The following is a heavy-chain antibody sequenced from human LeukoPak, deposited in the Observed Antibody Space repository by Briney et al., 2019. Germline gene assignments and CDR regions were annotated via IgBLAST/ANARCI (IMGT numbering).Heavy chain of an antibody. CDR3: AAARYGDYYYYYYGMDV. D-gene: IGHD4-17*01. J-gene: IGHJ6*02. V-gene: IGHV4-30-4*01. CDR1: GGSISSGDYY. CDR2: IYYSGST. Sequence: SQTLSLTCTVSGGSISSGDYYWSWIRQPPGKGLEWIGYIYYSGSTNYNPSLKSRVTISVDTSKNQFSLKLSSVTAADTAVYYCAAARYGDYYYYYYGMDVWGQGTTVTVSS.